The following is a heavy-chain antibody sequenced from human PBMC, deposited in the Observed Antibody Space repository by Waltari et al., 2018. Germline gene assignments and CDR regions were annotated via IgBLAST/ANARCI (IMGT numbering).Heavy chain of an antibody. D-gene: IGHD2-2*01. J-gene: IGHJ4*02. Sequence: VQLLESAGGLVTPGGSLRLSCAASGFTFGSYARGWVRQAPGKGLEWVSAISGSGGSTYYADSAKGRFTISRDNSKNTLYLQMNSLRAEDTAVYYCAVGRLLSPFDYWGQGTLVTVSS. V-gene: IGHV3-23*01. CDR1: GFTFGSYA. CDR2: ISGSGGST. CDR3: AVGRLLSPFDY.